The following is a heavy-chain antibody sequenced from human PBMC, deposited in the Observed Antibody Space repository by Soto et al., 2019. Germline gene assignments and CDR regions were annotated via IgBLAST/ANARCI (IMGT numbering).Heavy chain of an antibody. J-gene: IGHJ4*02. CDR1: GGTFSSYA. CDR3: ASGAHRSTVTMNSQLRPFDY. D-gene: IGHD4-4*01. V-gene: IGHV1-69*01. Sequence: QVQLVQSGAEVKKPGSSVKVSCKASGGTFSSYAISWVRQAPGQGLEWMGGIIPIFGTANYAQKFQGRVTITADESTSTAYMELSSLRSEDTAVYYCASGAHRSTVTMNSQLRPFDYWGQGTLVTVSS. CDR2: IIPIFGTA.